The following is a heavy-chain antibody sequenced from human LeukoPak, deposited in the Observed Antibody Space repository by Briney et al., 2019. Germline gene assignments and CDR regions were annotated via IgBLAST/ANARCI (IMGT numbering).Heavy chain of an antibody. J-gene: IGHJ4*02. Sequence: PGGSLRLSCAASGFTFSSYGMHWVRQAPGKGLEWVAFIRYDGSNKYYADSVKGRFTISRDNSKNTLYLQMNSLRAEDTAVYYCAKEGEDIVVVPAATVGGYFDYWGQGTLVTVST. CDR3: AKEGEDIVVVPAATVGGYFDY. CDR2: IRYDGSNK. D-gene: IGHD2-2*01. V-gene: IGHV3-30*02. CDR1: GFTFSSYG.